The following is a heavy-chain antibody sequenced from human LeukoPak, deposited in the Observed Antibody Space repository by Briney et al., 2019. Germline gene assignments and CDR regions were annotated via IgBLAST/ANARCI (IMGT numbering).Heavy chain of an antibody. J-gene: IGHJ4*02. CDR2: IYYSGST. D-gene: IGHD1-26*01. CDR3: ARQRIVGATRGFDY. Sequence: SETLSLTCTVSGGSISSSSYYWGWIRQPPGKGLEWIGSIYYSGSTYYNPSLKSRVTISVDTSKNQFSLKLSSVTAADTAVYYCARQRIVGATRGFDYWGQGTLVTVFS. CDR1: GGSISSSSYY. V-gene: IGHV4-39*01.